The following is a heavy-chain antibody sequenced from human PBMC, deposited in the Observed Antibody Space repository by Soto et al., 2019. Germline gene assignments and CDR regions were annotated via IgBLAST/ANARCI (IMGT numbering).Heavy chain of an antibody. Sequence: LRLSCAASGFTFSGSAMHWVRQASGKGLEWVGRIRSKANSYATAYAASVKGRFTISRDDSKNTAYLQMNSLKTEDTAVYYCTRHLQNSGSQPQDIWGQGTLVTVSS. D-gene: IGHD1-26*01. V-gene: IGHV3-73*01. CDR1: GFTFSGSA. CDR2: IRSKANSYAT. J-gene: IGHJ4*02. CDR3: TRHLQNSGSQPQDI.